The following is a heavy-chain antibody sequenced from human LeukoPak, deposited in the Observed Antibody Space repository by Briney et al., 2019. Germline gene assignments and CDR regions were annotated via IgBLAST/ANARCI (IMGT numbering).Heavy chain of an antibody. D-gene: IGHD6-13*01. CDR2: IYSGGST. CDR3: ARRPIASTDYYYFLDV. V-gene: IGHV3-53*01. Sequence: PGGSLRLSCAASGFTVSSNYMSWVRQAPGKGLEWVSVIYSGGSTYYADSVKGRFTISRDNAKNSLYLQMDSLRAEDTAVYYCARRPIASTDYYYFLDVWGKGTTVTVSS. CDR1: GFTVSSNY. J-gene: IGHJ6*03.